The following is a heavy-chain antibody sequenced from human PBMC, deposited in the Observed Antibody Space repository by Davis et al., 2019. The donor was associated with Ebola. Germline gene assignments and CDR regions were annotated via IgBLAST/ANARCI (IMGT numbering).Heavy chain of an antibody. Sequence: MPSETLSLTCTVSGGSISSSSYYWGWIRQPPGKGLEWIGSIYYSGSTHYNPSLKSRVTISVDTSKNQFSLKLSSVTAADTAVYSCARQKLGYCISNSCYGHNWFDPWGQGTLVTVSS. CDR3: ARQKLGYCISNSCYGHNWFDP. CDR1: GGSISSSSYY. J-gene: IGHJ5*02. V-gene: IGHV4-39*01. CDR2: IYYSGST. D-gene: IGHD2-2*01.